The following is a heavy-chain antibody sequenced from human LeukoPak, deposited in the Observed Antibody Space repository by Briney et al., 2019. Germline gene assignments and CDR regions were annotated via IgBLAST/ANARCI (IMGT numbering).Heavy chain of an antibody. V-gene: IGHV4-34*01. J-gene: IGHJ6*02. CDR3: ARGNGTSLRYFDWLNNRKYYYSGMDV. CDR2: INHSGST. CDR1: GGSFSGYY. Sequence: SETLSLTCAVYGGSFSGYYWSWIRQPPGKGLEWIGEINHSGSTNYNPSLKSRVTISVDTSKNQFSLKLSSVTAADTAVYYCARGNGTSLRYFDWLNNRKYYYSGMDVWGQGTTVTVSS. D-gene: IGHD3-9*01.